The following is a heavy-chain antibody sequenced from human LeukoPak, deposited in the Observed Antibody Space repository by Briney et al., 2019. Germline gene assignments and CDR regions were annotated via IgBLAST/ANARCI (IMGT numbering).Heavy chain of an antibody. CDR3: AAEKRLYCSGGACYPDAFDT. V-gene: IGHV1-58*01. Sequence: GTSVKVSCKASGISFMSSAVQWVRQARGQRLEWIGWIVVGSGVTNYAQKFLERVTITRDMSTSTVFMELSSLRSEDTALYYCAAEKRLYCSGGACYPDAFDTWGQGTMVTVSS. CDR2: IVVGSGVT. CDR1: GISFMSSA. D-gene: IGHD2-15*01. J-gene: IGHJ3*02.